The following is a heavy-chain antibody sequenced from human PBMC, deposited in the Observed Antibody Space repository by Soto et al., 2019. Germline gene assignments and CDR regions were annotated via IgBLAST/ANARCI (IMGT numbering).Heavy chain of an antibody. Sequence: PGGSLRLSCAASGFTFSNYAMHWVRQAPGKGLEWVAVISYDGSNKYYADSVKGRFTISRDNSKNTLYLQMNSLRAEDTAVYYWARLGSSFKTNYSNAGDAGDEGPAVTV. V-gene: IGHV3-30-3*01. CDR3: ARLGSSFKTNYSNAGDA. CDR2: ISYDGSNK. CDR1: GFTFSNYA. J-gene: IGHJ6*02. D-gene: IGHD4-4*01.